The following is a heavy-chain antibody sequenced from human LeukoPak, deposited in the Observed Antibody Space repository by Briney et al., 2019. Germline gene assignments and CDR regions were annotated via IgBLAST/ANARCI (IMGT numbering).Heavy chain of an antibody. Sequence: SETLSLTCTVSGGSISSYYWNWIRQPAGKGLEWIGRIYTSGSTNYNPSLKSRVTISVDTSKSQFSLKLSSVTAADTAVYYCARGATSSGFDDWGQGILVTVSS. D-gene: IGHD6-19*01. CDR2: IYTSGST. CDR1: GGSISSYY. V-gene: IGHV4-4*07. CDR3: ARGATSSGFDD. J-gene: IGHJ4*02.